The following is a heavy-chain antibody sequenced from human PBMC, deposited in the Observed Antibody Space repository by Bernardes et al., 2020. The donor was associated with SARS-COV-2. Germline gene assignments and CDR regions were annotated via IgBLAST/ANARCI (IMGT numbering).Heavy chain of an antibody. J-gene: IGHJ4*02. CDR2: IHPMSKTT. CDR3: ARDRDTAFELKTRDGTFYFDF. V-gene: IGHV1-69*06. Sequence: SVKVSCKTSGGIFNIYAIAWVRQAPGQGLEWMGRIHPMSKTTKYAQKFQNRVAITADKSTTTVYMELRSLTSDDTAVYYCARDRDTAFELKTRDGTFYFDFWGQGTPITVSS. D-gene: IGHD1-26*01. CDR1: GGIFNIYA.